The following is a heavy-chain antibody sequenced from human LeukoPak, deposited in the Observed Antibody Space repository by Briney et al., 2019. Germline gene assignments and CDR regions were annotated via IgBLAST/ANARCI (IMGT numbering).Heavy chain of an antibody. CDR2: ISAYNGNT. CDR3: ARDSRLDNWFDP. V-gene: IGHV1-18*01. J-gene: IGHJ5*02. CDR1: GYTFTSYG. Sequence: ASVKVSCKSSGYTFTSYGISWVRQAPGQGLEWMGWISAYNGNTNYAQKLQGRVTMTTDTSTSTAYMELRSLRSDDTAVYYCARDSRLDNWFDPWGQGTLVTVSS.